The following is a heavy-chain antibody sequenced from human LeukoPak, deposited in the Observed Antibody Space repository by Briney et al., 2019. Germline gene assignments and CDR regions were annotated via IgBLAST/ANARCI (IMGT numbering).Heavy chain of an antibody. V-gene: IGHV3-48*01. Sequence: GGSLRLSCAVSGFTVSSNYMSWVRQAPGKGLEWVSYISSSGSTIYYADSVKGRFTISRDNSKNTLYLQMNSLRAEDTAVYYCARYYYDSSGAREDLDYWGQGTLVTVSS. CDR2: ISSSGSTI. J-gene: IGHJ4*02. CDR1: GFTVSSNY. D-gene: IGHD3-22*01. CDR3: ARYYYDSSGAREDLDY.